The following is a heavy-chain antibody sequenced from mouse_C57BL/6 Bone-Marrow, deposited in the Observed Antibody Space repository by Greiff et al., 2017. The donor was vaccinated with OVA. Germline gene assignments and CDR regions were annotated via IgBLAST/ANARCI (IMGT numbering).Heavy chain of an antibody. CDR2: IRLKSDNYAT. V-gene: IGHV6-3*01. CDR3: TGMYYYGPVAY. J-gene: IGHJ3*01. D-gene: IGHD1-1*01. Sequence: EVQLVESGGGLVQPGGSLKLSCVASGFTFSNYWMNWVRQSPEKGLEWVAQIRLKSDNYATHYAESVKGRFTISRDDSKSSVYLQMNNLRAEDTGIYYCTGMYYYGPVAYWGQGTLVTVSA. CDR1: GFTFSNYW.